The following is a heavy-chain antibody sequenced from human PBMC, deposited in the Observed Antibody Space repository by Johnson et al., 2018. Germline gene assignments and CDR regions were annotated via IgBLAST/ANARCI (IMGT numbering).Heavy chain of an antibody. D-gene: IGHD4-17*01. Sequence: QVQLVQSGGGLVKPGGSLRLSCAASGFTFSHYYMSWIRQAPGKGLEWVSYISNSGTSIYYADSVKGRFTISRDNANNLLYLQMNSLRAEDTALYFCAREKGDYDPDYYYYRDVCGKGTTVAVSS. CDR1: GFTFSHYY. V-gene: IGHV3-11*04. CDR3: AREKGDYDPDYYYYRDV. J-gene: IGHJ6*03. CDR2: ISNSGTSI.